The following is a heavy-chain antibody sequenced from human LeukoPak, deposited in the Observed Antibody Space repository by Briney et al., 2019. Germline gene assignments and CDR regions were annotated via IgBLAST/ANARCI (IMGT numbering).Heavy chain of an antibody. CDR2: IYSGDSDT. Sequence: GASPQISSKGSGSSFTSYWNGWGRQLPGKGLEWMGIIYSGDSDTKYSPSFQSQVTISADKSISTAYLEWSSLKASDTAMYYCARRNNYCFDYWGQGTLVTVSS. J-gene: IGHJ4*02. CDR3: ARRNNYCFDY. D-gene: IGHD1-20*01. CDR1: GSSFTSYW. V-gene: IGHV5-51*01.